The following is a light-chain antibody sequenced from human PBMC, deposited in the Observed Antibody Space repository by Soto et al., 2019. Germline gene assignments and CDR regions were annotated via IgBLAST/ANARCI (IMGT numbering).Light chain of an antibody. J-gene: IGLJ1*01. CDR1: SSDVGGYDY. CDR3: SAYTTTSTLI. Sequence: QSVLTQPASVSGSPGQSVTISCTGTSSDVGGYDYVSWYQQHPGTAPKLMLYEANNRPSGVSNRFSGSKSGNTASLIISGLQTEDGADYYCSAYTTTSTLIFGTGTKVTVL. V-gene: IGLV2-14*01. CDR2: EAN.